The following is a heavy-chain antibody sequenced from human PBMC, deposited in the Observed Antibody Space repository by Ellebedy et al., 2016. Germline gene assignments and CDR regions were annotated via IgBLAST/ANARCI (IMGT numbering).Heavy chain of an antibody. Sequence: ASVKVSCXASGYTFTSYGISWVRQAPGQGLEWMGWISAYNGNTNYAQKLQGRVTMTTDTSTSTAYMELSSLRSEDTAVYYCARPNYDFWSGYWNYGSGSWFDYWGQGTLVTVSS. CDR1: GYTFTSYG. J-gene: IGHJ4*02. CDR2: ISAYNGNT. CDR3: ARPNYDFWSGYWNYGSGSWFDY. D-gene: IGHD3-3*01. V-gene: IGHV1-18*01.